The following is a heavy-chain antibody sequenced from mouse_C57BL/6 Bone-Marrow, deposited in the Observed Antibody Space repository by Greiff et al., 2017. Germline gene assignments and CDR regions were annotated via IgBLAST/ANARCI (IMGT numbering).Heavy chain of an antibody. V-gene: IGHV5-9-1*02. D-gene: IGHD2-5*01. CDR2: ISSGGDYI. CDR1: GFTFSSYA. J-gene: IGHJ4*01. CDR3: TRGYYSNYRAMDY. Sequence: DVMLVESGEGLVKPGGSLKLSCAASGFTFSSYAMSWVRQTPEKRLEWVAYISSGGDYIYYADTVKGRFTISRDNARNTLYLQMSSLKSEDTAMYYCTRGYYSNYRAMDYWGQGTSVTVSS.